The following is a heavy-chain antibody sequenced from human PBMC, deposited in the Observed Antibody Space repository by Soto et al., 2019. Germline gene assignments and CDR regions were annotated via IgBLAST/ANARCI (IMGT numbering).Heavy chain of an antibody. CDR2: MYNTGST. J-gene: IGHJ6*02. CDR1: GGSISGYY. D-gene: IGHD2-21*02. Sequence: QVQLQESGPGLVKPSETLSLTCTVSGGSISGYYWSWIRQPPGKGLEWIGYMYNTGSTVYNPSFKSLVTISVDTSKNQCSLKLNSVTAADTAVYYCARDLWGYCGTDCYPLDVWGQGTTVTVSS. V-gene: IGHV4-59*01. CDR3: ARDLWGYCGTDCYPLDV.